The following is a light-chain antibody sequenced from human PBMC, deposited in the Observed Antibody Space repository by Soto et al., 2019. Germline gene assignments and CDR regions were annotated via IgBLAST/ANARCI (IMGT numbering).Light chain of an antibody. J-gene: IGKJ4*02. V-gene: IGKV1-39*01. CDR3: QQSFSTHQT. Sequence: DSQMTQSPSSLSASVGDSVTITCRASQSINIYLSWYQQKPGKAPKLLINVASTLQGGVPSRFSGSGSGTDFTLAISSLQPEDSATYYCQQSFSTHQTFGGGTRVEIK. CDR1: QSINIY. CDR2: VAS.